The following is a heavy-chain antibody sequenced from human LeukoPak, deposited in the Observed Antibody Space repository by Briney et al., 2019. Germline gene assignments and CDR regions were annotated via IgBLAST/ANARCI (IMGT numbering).Heavy chain of an antibody. D-gene: IGHD2-2*01. CDR2: IYSGGST. V-gene: IGHV3-53*01. J-gene: IGHJ4*02. Sequence: GGSLRLSCVASGFIVSSNYMSWVRQAPGKGLEWVSVIYSGGSTDYADSVKGRFTISRDNSKNTLYLQMNSLRAEDTAVYYCARVVPHYSDYWGQGTLVTVSS. CDR1: GFIVSSNY. CDR3: ARVVPHYSDY.